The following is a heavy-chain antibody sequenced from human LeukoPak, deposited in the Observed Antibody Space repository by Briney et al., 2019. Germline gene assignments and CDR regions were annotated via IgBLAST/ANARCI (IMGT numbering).Heavy chain of an antibody. CDR2: ISSSSSYI. J-gene: IGHJ4*02. CDR1: GFTFSSYS. CDR3: ARGSAFVQRTM. V-gene: IGHV3-21*01. D-gene: IGHD3-10*01. Sequence: GGSLRLSCAASGFTFSSYSMNWVRQAPGKGLEWVSSISSSSSYIYYADSVKGRFTISRDNAKNSLYLQMNSLRAEDTAVYYCARGSAFVQRTMWGQGTLVTVSS.